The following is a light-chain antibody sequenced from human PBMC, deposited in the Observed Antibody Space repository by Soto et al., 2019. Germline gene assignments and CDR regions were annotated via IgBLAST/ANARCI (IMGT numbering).Light chain of an antibody. V-gene: IGKV3-15*01. CDR3: QQYNNWPRT. CDR1: QSVSSN. J-gene: IGKJ1*01. CDR2: GAS. Sequence: IVRTQCPATLTVSPGERATLYCRASQSVSSNLAWYQQKPGQAPRLLIYGASTRATGIPARFSGSGSGTEFTLTISSLQSEDFAAYYCQQYNNWPRTFGQGTKVDIK.